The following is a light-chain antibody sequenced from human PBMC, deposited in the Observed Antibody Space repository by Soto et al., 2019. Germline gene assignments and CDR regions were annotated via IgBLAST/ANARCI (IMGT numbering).Light chain of an antibody. CDR3: QQYNSYSSWT. V-gene: IGKV1-5*01. CDR1: QSISNW. J-gene: IGKJ1*01. Sequence: DLQMTQSPSTLSAFVGDRVTITCRASQSISNWLAWYQQKPGKAPKLLIYDASSLESGVPSRFSGSGSGTEFTLTISSLQPDDFATYYCQQYNSYSSWTFGQGTKVEIK. CDR2: DAS.